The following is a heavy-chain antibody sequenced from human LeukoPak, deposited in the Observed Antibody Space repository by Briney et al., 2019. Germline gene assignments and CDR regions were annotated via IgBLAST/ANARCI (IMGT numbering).Heavy chain of an antibody. CDR1: VFTFTTYY. CDR2: INPRDGST. J-gene: IGHJ4*02. CDR3: ARDPNTHIDY. V-gene: IGHV1-46*01. Sequence: ASVKVSCKASVFTFTTYYMHWVRQAPGHGLEWMGIINPRDGSTTYAQKFQGRVTMNRDTSTSTVYMELSGLRSEDTAVYYCARDPNTHIDYWGQGTLVTVSS.